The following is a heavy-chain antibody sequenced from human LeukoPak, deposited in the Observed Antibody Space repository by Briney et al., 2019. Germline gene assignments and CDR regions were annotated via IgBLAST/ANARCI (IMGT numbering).Heavy chain of an antibody. CDR1: GYTFTGDY. CDR3: ARSCCIGTNCYSHLFDY. CDR2: INPNSGGA. D-gene: IGHD2-2*01. J-gene: IGHJ4*02. V-gene: IGHV1-2*06. Sequence: ASVKVSCKASGYTFTGDYLHWVRQAPGQGLEWMGRINPNSGGANYAQNFQGRVTMTRDTSISTAHMELSRLRSDDTAVYYCARSCCIGTNCYSHLFDYWGQGTLVTVSS.